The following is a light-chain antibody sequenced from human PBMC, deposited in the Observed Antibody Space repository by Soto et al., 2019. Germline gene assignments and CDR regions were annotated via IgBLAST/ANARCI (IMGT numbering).Light chain of an antibody. J-gene: IGLJ1*01. Sequence: QSVLTQPPSASSTPGQTVTISCSGSTSNIGADYHVHWYRQLPGTAPRLLIYGNTNRPSGVPGRFSGSKSGTSASLAITGLQAEDEGNYYCQSYDTSLRAYVFGTGTKVTVL. CDR2: GNT. CDR1: TSNIGADYH. CDR3: QSYDTSLRAYV. V-gene: IGLV1-40*01.